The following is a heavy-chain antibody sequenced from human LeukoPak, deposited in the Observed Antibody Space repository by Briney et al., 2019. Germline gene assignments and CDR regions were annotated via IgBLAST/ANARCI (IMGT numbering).Heavy chain of an antibody. CDR1: GGSISSGGYY. CDR3: ARGYDFWSGSSYGMDV. CDR2: IYYSGST. J-gene: IGHJ6*02. D-gene: IGHD3-3*01. Sequence: PSEILSLTCTVSGGSISSGGYYWSWIRQHPGKGLEWIGYIYYSGSTYYNPSLKSRVTISVDTSKNQFSLKLSSVTAADTAVYYCARGYDFWSGSSYGMDVWGQGTTVTVSS. V-gene: IGHV4-31*03.